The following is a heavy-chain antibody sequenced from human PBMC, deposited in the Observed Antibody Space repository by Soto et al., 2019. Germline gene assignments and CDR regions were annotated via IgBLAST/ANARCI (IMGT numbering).Heavy chain of an antibody. J-gene: IGHJ6*02. CDR2: IRSRANNFAT. CDR1: GFICSGSA. CDR3: ARGQGAAIGDYYYHGMDV. D-gene: IGHD2-2*02. V-gene: IGHV3-73*01. Sequence: GGSLRLSCAASGFICSGSAIHWVRQASGKGLEWVGRIRSRANNFATSSAASVKGRFTFSRDDSKNTAYLQMNTLKPEDTAVYYCARGQGAAIGDYYYHGMDVWGQGTTVTVSS.